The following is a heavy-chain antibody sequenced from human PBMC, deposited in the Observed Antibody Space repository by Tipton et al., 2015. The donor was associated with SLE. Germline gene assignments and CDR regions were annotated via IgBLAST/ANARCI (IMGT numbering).Heavy chain of an antibody. J-gene: IGHJ6*02. Sequence: QLVQSGTEVKKPGASVRVSCKASKYTFPNYEINWVRQATGQGLEWMGWLNPKTGNSGYAQKFQGRVSISTNTSINTAYMELSSLRSDDTAVYYCAIWLYCTSGACMGVWGQGTSVIVSS. D-gene: IGHD2-8*01. V-gene: IGHV1-8*03. CDR2: LNPKTGNS. CDR3: AIWLYCTSGACMGV. CDR1: KYTFPNYE.